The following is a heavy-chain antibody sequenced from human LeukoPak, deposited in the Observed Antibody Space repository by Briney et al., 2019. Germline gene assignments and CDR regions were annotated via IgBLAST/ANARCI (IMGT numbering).Heavy chain of an antibody. CDR3: ARDLGTTDGRRHWYFDL. J-gene: IGHJ2*01. CDR1: GDSLGSGDYY. D-gene: IGHD4-11*01. V-gene: IGHV4-31*03. CDR2: IYHSGSP. Sequence: SETLSLTCTVSGDSLGSGDYYWNWIRQHPEKGLEWIGYIYHSGSPYYNPSLKSRTSISIDTSKNQVSLKLASVTVADTAVYFCARDLGTTDGRRHWYFDLWGLGTLVTVSS.